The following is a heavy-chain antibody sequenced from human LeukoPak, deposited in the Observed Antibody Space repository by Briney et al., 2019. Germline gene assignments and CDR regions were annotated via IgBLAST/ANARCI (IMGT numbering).Heavy chain of an antibody. CDR3: AKDHETVYGYFDY. J-gene: IGHJ4*02. CDR2: ISYDGSNK. V-gene: IGHV3-30*18. Sequence: GGSLRLSCAASGFTFSSYGMHWVRQAPGKGLEWVAVISYDGSNKYYADSVKGRFTSSRDNSKNTLYLQMNSLRAEDTAVYYCAKDHETVYGYFDYWGQGTLVTVSS. CDR1: GFTFSSYG. D-gene: IGHD2-8*01.